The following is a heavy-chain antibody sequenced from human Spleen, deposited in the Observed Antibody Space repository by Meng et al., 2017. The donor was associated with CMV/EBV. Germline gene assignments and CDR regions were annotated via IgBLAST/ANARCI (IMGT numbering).Heavy chain of an antibody. D-gene: IGHD1-7*01. Sequence: TVSGASISSSRYYWGWIRQPPGKGLEWIGSIYYSGSTYYNPSLRGRVTISIDTSKNQFSLNLTSVTAADTALDYCARDGLITGTTFYWGQGTLVTVSS. J-gene: IGHJ4*02. CDR2: IYYSGST. CDR3: ARDGLITGTTFY. CDR1: GASISSSRYY. V-gene: IGHV4-39*07.